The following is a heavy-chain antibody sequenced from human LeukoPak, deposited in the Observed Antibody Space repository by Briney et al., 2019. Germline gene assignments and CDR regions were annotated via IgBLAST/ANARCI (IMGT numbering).Heavy chain of an antibody. CDR2: IKSKTDGGTT. V-gene: IGHV3-15*01. Sequence: GGSLRLSCAASGFTFSSYAMNWVRQAPGKGLEWVGRIKSKTDGGTTDYAAPVKGRFTISRDDSKNTLYVQMNSLKTEDTAVYYCTTDPHYVWGNYRSKSGGTWGQGTLVTVSS. D-gene: IGHD3-16*02. J-gene: IGHJ4*02. CDR3: TTDPHYVWGNYRSKSGGT. CDR1: GFTFSSYA.